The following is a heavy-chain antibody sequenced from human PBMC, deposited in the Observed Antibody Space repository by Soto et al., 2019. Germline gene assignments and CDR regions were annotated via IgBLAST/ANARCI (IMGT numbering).Heavy chain of an antibody. V-gene: IGHV4-59*01. J-gene: IGHJ5*02. CDR3: ARVRDCSGGSCYSSIDWFDP. D-gene: IGHD2-15*01. Sequence: ETLSLTCTVSGGSIGSYYWSWIRQPPGKGLEWIGYIYYSGSTNYNPSLKSRVTISVDTSKNQFSLKLSSVTAADTAVYYCARVRDCSGGSCYSSIDWFDPWGQGTLVTVSS. CDR1: GGSIGSYY. CDR2: IYYSGST.